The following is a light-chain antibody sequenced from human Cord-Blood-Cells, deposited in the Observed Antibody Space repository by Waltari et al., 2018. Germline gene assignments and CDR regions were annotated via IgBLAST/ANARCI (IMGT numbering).Light chain of an antibody. J-gene: IGKJ3*01. CDR3: QQSYSTLT. V-gene: IGKV1-39*01. CDR2: AAS. CDR1: QSISSY. Sequence: DIQMTQSQSSLSASVGDSVTITCRASQSISSYLNWYQQKPGKAPKLLIYAASSLQSGVPSRFSGSGSGTDFTLTISSLQPEDFATYYCQQSYSTLTFGPGTKVDIK.